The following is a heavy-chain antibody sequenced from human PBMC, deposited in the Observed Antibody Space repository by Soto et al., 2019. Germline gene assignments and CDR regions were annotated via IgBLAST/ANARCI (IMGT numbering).Heavy chain of an antibody. V-gene: IGHV3-33*01. Sequence: GGSLRLSCAASGFIFSNFGMHWVRQAPGKGLEWVAVIRYDGSNEYYADSVKGRFTISKDNSKSTLYLQMNSLRAEDTAVYYCARDDIPGIAVSTYGMDVWGQGTTVTVSS. CDR3: ARDDIPGIAVSTYGMDV. D-gene: IGHD6-19*01. J-gene: IGHJ6*02. CDR1: GFIFSNFG. CDR2: IRYDGSNE.